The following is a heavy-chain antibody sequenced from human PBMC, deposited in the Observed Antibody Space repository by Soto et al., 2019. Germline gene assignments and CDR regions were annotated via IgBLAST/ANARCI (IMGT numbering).Heavy chain of an antibody. CDR1: GYTFTSYY. V-gene: IGHV1-46*03. J-gene: IGHJ6*02. CDR2: INPSGGST. D-gene: IGHD3-10*01. Sequence: ASVKVSCKASGYTFTSYYMHWVRQAPGQGLEWMGVINPSGGSTTYAQKLQGRVTMTRDTSTSTVYMELRSLRSEETAVYYCSRDQITMVRGVIINHYYYGMDVWG. CDR3: SRDQITMVRGVIINHYYYGMDV.